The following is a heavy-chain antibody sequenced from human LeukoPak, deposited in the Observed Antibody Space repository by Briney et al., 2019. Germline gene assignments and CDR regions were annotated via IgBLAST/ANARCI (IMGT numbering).Heavy chain of an antibody. J-gene: IGHJ3*02. CDR2: INSDGSST. Sequence: RGGSLRLSCAASGFTFSSYGMSWVRQAPGKGLEWVSRINSDGSSTSYADSVKGRFTISRDNAKNTLYLQMNSLRAEDTAVYYCARGAFDIWGQGTMVTVSS. V-gene: IGHV3-74*01. CDR1: GFTFSSYG. CDR3: ARGAFDI.